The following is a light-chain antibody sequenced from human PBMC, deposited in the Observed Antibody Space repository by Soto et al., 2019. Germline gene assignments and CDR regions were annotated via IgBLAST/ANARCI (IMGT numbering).Light chain of an antibody. V-gene: IGLV2-14*01. CDR1: SRDVGGSNY. J-gene: IGLJ1*01. CDR2: EVS. CDR3: SSYTSSNTLEV. Sequence: QSVLIQPASVSGSPGQSITISCTGTSRDVGGSNYVSWYQHHPHRAPKLLIYEVSYRPSGVSSRCSGSKSGNTASLTISGLQAEDEADYYCSSYTSSNTLEVFGVGTKLTVL.